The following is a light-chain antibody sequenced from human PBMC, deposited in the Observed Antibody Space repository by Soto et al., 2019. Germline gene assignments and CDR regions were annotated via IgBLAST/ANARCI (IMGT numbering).Light chain of an antibody. J-gene: IGKJ4*01. V-gene: IGKV1-8*01. CDR2: AAS. CDR1: QGISSY. Sequence: AIRMTQSPSSFSASTGDRITITCRARQGISSYLAWYHQKPGKAPKLLIYAASTLQSGVPSSFSGSGSGTDFTLTISCLQSEDFATYYCQQYYSYPLTFGGGTKVDI. CDR3: QQYYSYPLT.